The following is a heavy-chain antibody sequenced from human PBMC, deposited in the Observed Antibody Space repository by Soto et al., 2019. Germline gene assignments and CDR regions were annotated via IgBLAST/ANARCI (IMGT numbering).Heavy chain of an antibody. CDR2: ISGSGGST. V-gene: IGHV3-23*01. D-gene: IGHD2-2*01. J-gene: IGHJ4*02. Sequence: GGSLRLSCAASGFTFSSYAMSWVRQAPGKGLEWVSAISGSGGSTYYADSVKGRFTISRDNSKNTLYLQMNSLRAEDTAVYYFAKVDRELGYCSSTSCYQLDYWGQGTLVTVS. CDR3: AKVDRELGYCSSTSCYQLDY. CDR1: GFTFSSYA.